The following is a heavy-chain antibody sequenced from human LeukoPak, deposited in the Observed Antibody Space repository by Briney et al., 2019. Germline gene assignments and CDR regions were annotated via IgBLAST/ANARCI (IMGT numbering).Heavy chain of an antibody. V-gene: IGHV4-4*07. Sequence: SETLSLTCTISGGSTSNYYWSWIRQPAGKGLEWIGRIYSSGTTNYNPSLESRVAMSVDNYKNQFSLKLSSVTAADTAVYYCGSRYFDSWGQGTLVTVSS. J-gene: IGHJ4*02. CDR1: GGSTSNYY. CDR2: IYSSGTT. CDR3: GSRYFDS.